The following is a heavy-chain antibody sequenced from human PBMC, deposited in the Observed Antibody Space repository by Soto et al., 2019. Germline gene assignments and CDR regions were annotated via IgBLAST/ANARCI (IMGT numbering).Heavy chain of an antibody. Sequence: QVTLKESGPVLVKPTETLTLTCTVSGFSLSNARMGVSWIRQPPGKALEWLAHIFSNDEKSYSTSLKSRLTIAKDTSKSKVVLTMTNMDPVDTDTYYCARSTHGIMTPWYFDLWGRGTLVTVSS. CDR1: GFSLSNARMG. V-gene: IGHV2-26*01. CDR2: IFSNDEK. J-gene: IGHJ2*01. CDR3: ARSTHGIMTPWYFDL. D-gene: IGHD2-15*01.